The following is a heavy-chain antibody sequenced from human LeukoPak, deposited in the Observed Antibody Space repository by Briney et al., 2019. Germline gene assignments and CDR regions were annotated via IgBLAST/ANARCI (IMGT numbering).Heavy chain of an antibody. Sequence: GGSLRLSYAASGFTFSDYWMHWVRHTPEKGLMWVSKVNSDGSAPQYAESVKGRFTISRDNAKNTLYLQMNSLRAEDTAVYYCARLGYCSSTSCPGDRYGMDVWGQGTTVTVSS. CDR2: VNSDGSAP. CDR1: GFTFSDYW. V-gene: IGHV3-74*03. CDR3: ARLGYCSSTSCPGDRYGMDV. J-gene: IGHJ6*02. D-gene: IGHD2-2*01.